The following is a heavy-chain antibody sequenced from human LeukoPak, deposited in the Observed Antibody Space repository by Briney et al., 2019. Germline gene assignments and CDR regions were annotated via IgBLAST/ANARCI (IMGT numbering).Heavy chain of an antibody. CDR2: IYYSGST. CDR1: GDSISTYY. V-gene: IGHV4-59*12. CDR3: ARDLVGHGEVGDY. J-gene: IGHJ4*02. Sequence: SETLSLTCSISGDSISTYYWSWLRQPPGKGLEWIGYIYYSGSTNYNPSLKSRVTISVDTSKNQFSLKLSSVTAADTAVYYCARDLVGHGEVGDYWGQGTLVTVSS. D-gene: IGHD3-16*01.